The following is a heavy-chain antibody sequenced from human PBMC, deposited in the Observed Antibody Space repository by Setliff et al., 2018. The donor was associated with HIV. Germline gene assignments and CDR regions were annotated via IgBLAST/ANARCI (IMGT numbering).Heavy chain of an antibody. Sequence: GASVKVSCKASGGTFRSNAFSWLRQVPGQGLEWMGGIIPIFGTANYAQKFQRRLTITADEVRNTAYVELSSLRSEDTAVYYCARRAGYYDSSGYYYDAFDLWGQGTMVTVSS. D-gene: IGHD3-22*01. V-gene: IGHV1-69*13. CDR2: IIPIFGTA. CDR3: ARRAGYYDSSGYYYDAFDL. J-gene: IGHJ3*01. CDR1: GGTFRSNA.